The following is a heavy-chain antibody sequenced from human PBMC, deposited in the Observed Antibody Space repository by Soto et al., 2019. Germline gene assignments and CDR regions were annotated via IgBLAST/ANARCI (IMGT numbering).Heavy chain of an antibody. V-gene: IGHV4-59*01. CDR1: GGSISSYY. CDR3: ARGGGVYYFDY. D-gene: IGHD2-8*02. CDR2: IYYSGIT. Sequence: ASETLSLTCTVSGGSISSYYWSWIRQPPGKELQYIGYIYYSGITDYNPSLKSRVTISVDTSKSQFSLKLSSVTAADTAVYYCARGGGVYYFDYWGQGTLVTVSS. J-gene: IGHJ4*02.